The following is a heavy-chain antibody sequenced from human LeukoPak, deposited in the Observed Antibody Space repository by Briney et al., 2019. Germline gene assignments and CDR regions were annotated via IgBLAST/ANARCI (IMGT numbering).Heavy chain of an antibody. CDR2: IKQDGSEK. V-gene: IGHV3-7*01. J-gene: IGHJ3*02. CDR3: ARDPYKHNDYGNYGAFDI. D-gene: IGHD4-11*01. CDR1: GFTFSTYW. Sequence: GVPLRLSCAASGFTFSTYWMTWVRQAPGKGLEWVANIKQDGSEKQYVDSVKGRFTISRDNAENSLYLQMNILRVEDTAVYFCARDPYKHNDYGNYGAFDIWGQGTMDTVSS.